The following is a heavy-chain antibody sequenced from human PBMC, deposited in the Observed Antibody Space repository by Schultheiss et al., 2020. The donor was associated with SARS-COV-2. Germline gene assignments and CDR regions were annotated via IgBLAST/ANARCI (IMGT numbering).Heavy chain of an antibody. V-gene: IGHV3-23*01. D-gene: IGHD4-11*01. J-gene: IGHJ4*02. Sequence: GESLKISCAASGFTFDDYAMHWVRQAPGKGLEWVSGISGRGDSRDYADSVKGRFTISRDNSKNTLYLQMNSLRAEDTAVYYCACDYSRGGYWGQGTLVTVSS. CDR1: GFTFDDYA. CDR3: ACDYSRGGY. CDR2: ISGRGDSR.